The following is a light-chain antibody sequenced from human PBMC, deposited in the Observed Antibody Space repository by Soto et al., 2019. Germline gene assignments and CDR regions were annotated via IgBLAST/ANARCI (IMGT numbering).Light chain of an antibody. V-gene: IGKV3-20*01. J-gene: IGKJ1*01. CDR3: QQNSTSRSWT. Sequence: EIVMTQSPATLSVSPGERATLSCRASQSVSSSYLAWYQQTPGQAPRLLVYDTSYRVTGVPDRFSGSGSGTDFTLTISRLDPEDFAVYYCQQNSTSRSWTFGQGTKVDIK. CDR1: QSVSSSY. CDR2: DTS.